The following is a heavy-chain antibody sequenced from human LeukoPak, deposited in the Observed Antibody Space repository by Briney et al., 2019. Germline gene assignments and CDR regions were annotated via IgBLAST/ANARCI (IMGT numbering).Heavy chain of an antibody. CDR1: GFTFGSYG. V-gene: IGHV3-23*01. CDR3: AKAGLRYFDWLSERRYFDY. Sequence: GGSLRLSCAASGFTFGSYGMSWVGQAPGKGLEWVSAISGSGGSTYYADSVKGRFTISRDNSKNTLYLQMNSLRAEDTAVYYCAKAGLRYFDWLSERRYFDYWGQGTLVTVSS. CDR2: ISGSGGST. D-gene: IGHD3-9*01. J-gene: IGHJ4*02.